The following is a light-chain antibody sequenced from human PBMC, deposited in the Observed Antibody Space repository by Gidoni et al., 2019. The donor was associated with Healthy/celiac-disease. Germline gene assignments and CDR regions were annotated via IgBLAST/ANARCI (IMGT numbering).Light chain of an antibody. J-gene: IGLJ1*01. CDR3: SSYTSSSTLRYV. Sequence: QPALPQPAPVSGAPGQSITIPCTGTRSDVGGYNYVSWYQQHPGKAPKLMIYDCSNRPSGVSIRFSGSKSGNTASLTISGLHAEDEADYYCSSYTSSSTLRYVFGTGTKVTVL. V-gene: IGLV2-14*01. CDR2: DCS. CDR1: RSDVGGYNY.